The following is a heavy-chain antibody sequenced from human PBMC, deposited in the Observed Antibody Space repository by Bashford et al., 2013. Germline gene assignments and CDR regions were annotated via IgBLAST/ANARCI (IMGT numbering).Heavy chain of an antibody. CDR3: ARDERRNTAMVWAAFDI. D-gene: IGHD5-18*01. V-gene: IGHV3-11*01. Sequence: RQAPGKGLEWVSYISSSGSTIYYADSVKGRFTISRDNAKNSLYLQMNSLRAEDTAVYYCARDERRNTAMVWAAFDIWGQGTMVTVSS. CDR2: ISSSGSTI. J-gene: IGHJ3*02.